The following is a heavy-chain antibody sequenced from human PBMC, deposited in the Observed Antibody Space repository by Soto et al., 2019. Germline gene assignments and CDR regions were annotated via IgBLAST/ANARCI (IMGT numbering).Heavy chain of an antibody. Sequence: SETLSLTCTVSGGSISSSSYYWGWIRQPPGKGLEWIGSIYYSGSTYYSPSLKSRVTISVDTSKNQFSLKLSSVTAADTAVYYCARTYVTAIDYWGQGTLVTVSS. CDR2: IYYSGST. D-gene: IGHD2-21*02. CDR3: ARTYVTAIDY. J-gene: IGHJ4*02. V-gene: IGHV4-39*01. CDR1: GGSISSSSYY.